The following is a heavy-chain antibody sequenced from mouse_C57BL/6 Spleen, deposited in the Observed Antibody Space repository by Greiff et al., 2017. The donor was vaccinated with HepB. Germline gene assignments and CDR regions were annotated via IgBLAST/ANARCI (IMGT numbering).Heavy chain of an antibody. J-gene: IGHJ1*03. Sequence: QVQLQQPGAELVRPGSSVKLSCKASGYTFTSYWMDWVKQRPGQGLEWIGNIYPSDSETHYNQKFKDKATLTVDKSSSTAYMQFSSLTSEDSAVYYCARGLRRGYWYFDVWGTGTTVTVSS. CDR3: ARGLRRGYWYFDV. V-gene: IGHV1-61*01. D-gene: IGHD2-4*01. CDR2: IYPSDSET. CDR1: GYTFTSYW.